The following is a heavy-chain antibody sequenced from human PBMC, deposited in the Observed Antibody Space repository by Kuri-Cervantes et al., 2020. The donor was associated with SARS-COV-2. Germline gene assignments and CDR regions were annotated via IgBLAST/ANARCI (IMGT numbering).Heavy chain of an antibody. CDR3: ATDPVETTLVTLNR. D-gene: IGHD5-18*01. V-gene: IGHV1-46*01. CDR1: GYTFTSYY. J-gene: IGHJ5*02. CDR2: ISPRGGST. Sequence: ASVKVSCKASGYTFTSYYMHWVRQAPGQGLEWMGIISPRGGSTSYAQKFQGRATMTRDTSTSTVYMELSSLRSEDTAVYYCATDPVETTLVTLNRWGQGTLVTVSS.